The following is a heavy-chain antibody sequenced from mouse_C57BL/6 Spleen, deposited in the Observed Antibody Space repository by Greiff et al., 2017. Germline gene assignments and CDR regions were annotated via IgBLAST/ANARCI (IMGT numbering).Heavy chain of an antibody. CDR3: ARPTKDYGSSYWFAY. J-gene: IGHJ3*01. CDR2: IYPRDGST. V-gene: IGHV1-85*01. D-gene: IGHD1-1*01. CDR1: GYTFTSYD. Sequence: QVQLKESGPELVKPGASVKLSCKASGYTFTSYDINWVKQRPGQGLEWIGWIYPRDGSTKYNEKFKGKATLTVDTSSSTAYMELHSLTSEDSAVYFCARPTKDYGSSYWFAYWGQGTLVTVSA.